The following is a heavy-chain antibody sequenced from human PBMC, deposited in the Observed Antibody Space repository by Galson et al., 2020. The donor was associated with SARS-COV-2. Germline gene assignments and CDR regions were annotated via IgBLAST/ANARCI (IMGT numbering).Heavy chain of an antibody. CDR2: TYYNSKWYD. CDR3: VRSGSNDAFDI. Sequence: SETLSLTCAIYGASVTSNIAAWNWHRQSPSRGLEWLGRTYYNSKWYDDYSLFVKSRITINPDTSGNQVSLHLDSVTPEDSAVYYCVRSGSNDAFDIWGHGTMVTVSS. V-gene: IGHV6-1*01. D-gene: IGHD6-19*01. CDR1: GASVTSNIAA. J-gene: IGHJ3*02.